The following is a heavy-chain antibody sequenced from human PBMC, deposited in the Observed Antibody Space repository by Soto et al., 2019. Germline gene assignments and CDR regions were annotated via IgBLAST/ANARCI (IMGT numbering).Heavy chain of an antibody. J-gene: IGHJ4*02. D-gene: IGHD3-22*01. V-gene: IGHV3-11*06. Sequence: GGSLRLSCAASGFTFSDYYMSWIRQAPGKGLEWVSYISSSSTYTNYADSVKGRFTISRDNAKNSLYLQMNSLRAEDTAVYYCARGQYDSSGYYSYWGQGALVTVSS. CDR1: GFTFSDYY. CDR3: ARGQYDSSGYYSY. CDR2: ISSSSTYT.